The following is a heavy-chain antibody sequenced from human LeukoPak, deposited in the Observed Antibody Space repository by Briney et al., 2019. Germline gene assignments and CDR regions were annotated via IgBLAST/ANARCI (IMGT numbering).Heavy chain of an antibody. CDR3: ARHREWLVQGGQFDY. Sequence: SETLSLTCTVSGGSISSSSDYWGWIRQPPGRGLEWIGSIYFSGSTYYNPSLKSRVTISVDTSKNQFSLKLSSVTAADTAVYYCARHREWLVQGGQFDYWGQGTLVTVSS. V-gene: IGHV4-39*01. CDR1: GGSISSSSDY. D-gene: IGHD6-19*01. J-gene: IGHJ4*02. CDR2: IYFSGST.